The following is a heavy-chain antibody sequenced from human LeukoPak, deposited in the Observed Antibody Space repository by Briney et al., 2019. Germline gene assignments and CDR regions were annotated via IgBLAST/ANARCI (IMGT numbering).Heavy chain of an antibody. CDR1: SGSFSGYF. V-gene: IGHV4-34*01. CDR3: ARNEVVRSGYYSDFDY. J-gene: IGHJ4*02. D-gene: IGHD3-3*01. CDR2: INHSGST. Sequence: SETLSLTCAVYSGSFSGYFWGWIRQPPGKGLEWIGEINHSGSTNYNPSLKSRVTISVDTSKNQFSLKLSSVTAADTAVYYCARNEVVRSGYYSDFDYWGQGTLVTVSS.